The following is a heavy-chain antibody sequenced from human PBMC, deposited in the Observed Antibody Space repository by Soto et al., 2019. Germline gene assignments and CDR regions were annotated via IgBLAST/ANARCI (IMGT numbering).Heavy chain of an antibody. CDR2: IYYSGST. CDR3: ARLGSILWFGELDYYYGMDV. CDR1: GGSISRSSYY. J-gene: IGHJ6*02. Sequence: SETLSLTCTVSGGSISRSSYYWGWIRQPPGKGLEWIGSIYYSGSTYYNPSLKSRVTISVDTSKNQFSLKLSSVTAADTAVYYCARLGSILWFGELDYYYGMDVWGQGTTVTVSS. V-gene: IGHV4-39*01. D-gene: IGHD3-10*01.